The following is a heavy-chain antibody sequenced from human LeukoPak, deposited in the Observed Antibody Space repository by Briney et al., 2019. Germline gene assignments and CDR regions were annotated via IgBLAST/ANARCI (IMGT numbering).Heavy chain of an antibody. D-gene: IGHD3-16*01. CDR1: GGSISSSSYY. V-gene: IGHV4-39*07. Sequence: SETLSLTCIVSGGSISSSSYYWGWIRQPPGKGLEWIGSMYYSGSTYYNPSLKGRVTISVDTSKNQFSLKLSSVTAADTAVYYCARGPTYYFDYWGQGTLVTVSS. J-gene: IGHJ4*02. CDR3: ARGPTYYFDY. CDR2: MYYSGST.